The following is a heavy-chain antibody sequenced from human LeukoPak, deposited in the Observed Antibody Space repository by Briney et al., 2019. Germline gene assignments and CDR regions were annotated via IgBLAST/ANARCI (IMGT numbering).Heavy chain of an antibody. CDR2: IYPGDSAT. J-gene: IGHJ4*02. CDR3: DGRGDSVYYSTTHFDY. V-gene: IGHV5-51*01. CDR1: GYIFTSYW. Sequence: GESLKISCKASGYIFTSYWAGWVRQMPGKGLEWMGIIYPGDSATRYSPSFQGQVTISADKSISTAYLQWSRLKRSETDMYYCDGRGDSVYYSTTHFDYWGQGTLVTVSS. D-gene: IGHD3-22*01.